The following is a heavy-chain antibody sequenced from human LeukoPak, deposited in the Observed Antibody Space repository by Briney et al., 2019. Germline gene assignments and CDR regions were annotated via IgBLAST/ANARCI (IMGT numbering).Heavy chain of an antibody. CDR3: AKGGGYYGMDV. D-gene: IGHD3-16*01. CDR2: ISYDGSNK. CDR1: GFTFSSYG. J-gene: IGHJ6*02. Sequence: PGRSLRLSCAASGFTFSSYGMHWVRQAPGKGLEWVAVISYDGSNKYYADSVKGRFTISRDNSKNTLYLQMNSLRAEDTAVYYCAKGGGYYGMDVWGQGTTVTVSS. V-gene: IGHV3-30*18.